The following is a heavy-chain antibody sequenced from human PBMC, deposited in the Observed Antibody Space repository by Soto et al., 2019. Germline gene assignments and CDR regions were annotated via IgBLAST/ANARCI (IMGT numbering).Heavy chain of an antibody. Sequence: ESGGGVVQPGRSLRLSCAASGFTFSSYAMHWVRQAPGKGLEWVAVISYDGSNKYYADSVKGRFTISRDNSKNTLYLQMNSLRAEDTAVYYCAREPTYYYDSSGYPFDYWGQGTLVTVSS. CDR2: ISYDGSNK. CDR1: GFTFSSYA. CDR3: AREPTYYYDSSGYPFDY. J-gene: IGHJ4*02. V-gene: IGHV3-30-3*01. D-gene: IGHD3-22*01.